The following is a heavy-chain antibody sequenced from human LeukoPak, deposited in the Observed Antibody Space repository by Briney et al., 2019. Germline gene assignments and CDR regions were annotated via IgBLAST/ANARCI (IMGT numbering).Heavy chain of an antibody. Sequence: GGSLRLSCAASGFTFSSYAMSWVRQAPGKGLEWVSAISGSGGSTYYADSVKGRFTISRDNSKNTLYLQMNSLRAEDTAVYYCAKAYHCSSPSCYALDYWGQGTLVTVSS. CDR2: ISGSGGST. J-gene: IGHJ4*02. CDR1: GFTFSSYA. CDR3: AKAYHCSSPSCYALDY. V-gene: IGHV3-23*01. D-gene: IGHD2-2*01.